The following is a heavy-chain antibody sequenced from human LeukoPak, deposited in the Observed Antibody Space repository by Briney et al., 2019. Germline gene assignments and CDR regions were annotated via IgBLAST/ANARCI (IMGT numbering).Heavy chain of an antibody. J-gene: IGHJ6*02. CDR2: IYPDDSDA. D-gene: IGHD4-11*01. Sequence: GESLKISCKASGYDFRSYWIVWVRQMPGHGLECLGIIYPDDSDARYSSSHQGQVTISVDNSVNTAYLQWGGLTASDTAIYYCARLTGTLAPPDIFGLDVWGQGTSVIVSS. CDR3: ARLTGTLAPPDIFGLDV. V-gene: IGHV5-51*01. CDR1: GYDFRSYW.